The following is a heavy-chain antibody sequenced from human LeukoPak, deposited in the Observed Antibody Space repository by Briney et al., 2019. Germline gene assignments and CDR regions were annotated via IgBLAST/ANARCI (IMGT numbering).Heavy chain of an antibody. Sequence: GGSLRLSCAASGFTFSSYSMNWVRQAPGKGLEWVSSISSSSSYIYYADSVKGRFTISRDNARKSLYLQMNTLRAEDTAVYYCARGSDTAMVLFSCFDYWGQGTLVTVSS. CDR2: ISSSSSYI. J-gene: IGHJ4*02. D-gene: IGHD5-18*01. CDR1: GFTFSSYS. V-gene: IGHV3-21*01. CDR3: ARGSDTAMVLFSCFDY.